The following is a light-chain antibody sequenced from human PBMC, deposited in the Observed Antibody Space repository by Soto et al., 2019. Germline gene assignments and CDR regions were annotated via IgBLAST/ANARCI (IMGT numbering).Light chain of an antibody. Sequence: EILLTQSPATLSLSPGNRATLSRRASESVSRYLAWYQQKPGQAPRLLIYDASNRATGIPARFSGSGSGTDFTLTITSLEPEDFAVYYCQQRSNWPSTLGGGTKVDIK. CDR2: DAS. V-gene: IGKV3-11*01. CDR1: ESVSRY. CDR3: QQRSNWPST. J-gene: IGKJ4*01.